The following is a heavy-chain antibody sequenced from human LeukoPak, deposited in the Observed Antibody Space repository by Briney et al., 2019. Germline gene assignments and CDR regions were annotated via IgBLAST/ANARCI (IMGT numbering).Heavy chain of an antibody. J-gene: IGHJ5*02. CDR3: ARNNWFGEFENWFDP. Sequence: GGSLRLSCAASGFTFSSYSMNWVRQAPGKGPEWVSSISSSSSYIYYADSMKGRFTISRDNAKNSLYVQMNSLRAEDTAVYYCARNNWFGEFENWFDPWGQGTLVTVSS. CDR2: ISSSSSYI. D-gene: IGHD3-10*01. CDR1: GFTFSSYS. V-gene: IGHV3-21*01.